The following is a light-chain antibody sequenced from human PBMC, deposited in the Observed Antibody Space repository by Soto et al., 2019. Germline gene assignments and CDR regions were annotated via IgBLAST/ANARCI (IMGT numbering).Light chain of an antibody. Sequence: IRMTQSPSSFSASTGDRVTINCRASQGISSYLAWYQQKPGKTPKLLIYAASTLQSGVPSRFSGSGSGSHFTLTISCLQSEDFATYCCQQYSSYPWTFGQGTKVEIK. CDR3: QQYSSYPWT. J-gene: IGKJ1*01. CDR1: QGISSY. V-gene: IGKV1-8*01. CDR2: AAS.